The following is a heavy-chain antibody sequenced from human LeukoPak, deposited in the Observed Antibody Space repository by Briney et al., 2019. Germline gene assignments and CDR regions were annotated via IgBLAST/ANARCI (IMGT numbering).Heavy chain of an antibody. CDR3: ARLATNWFDP. J-gene: IGHJ5*02. V-gene: IGHV4-4*09. D-gene: IGHD1-26*01. CDR1: GGSISSYY. CDR2: IYTSGST. Sequence: SETLSLTCTVSGGSISSYYWSWIRQPPGKGLEWTGYIYTSGSTNYNPSLKSRVTISVDTSKNQFSLKLSSVTAADTAVYYCARLATNWFDPWGQGTLVTVSS.